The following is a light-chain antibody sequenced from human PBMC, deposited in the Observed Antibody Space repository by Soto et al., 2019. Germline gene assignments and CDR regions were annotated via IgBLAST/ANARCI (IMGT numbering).Light chain of an antibody. Sequence: EIVLTQSPATLSLSPGERATLSCRASQSVSSYLAWYQQKPGQAPRLLIYDASNRATGIPARFSGSGSGTDFPPTISSLEPEDFAVYYCQQRSNWPPGGTFGQGTKVEIK. CDR2: DAS. CDR1: QSVSSY. CDR3: QQRSNWPPGGT. J-gene: IGKJ1*01. V-gene: IGKV3-11*01.